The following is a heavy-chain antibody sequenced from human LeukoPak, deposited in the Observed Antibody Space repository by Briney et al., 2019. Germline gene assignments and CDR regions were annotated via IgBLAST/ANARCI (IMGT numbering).Heavy chain of an antibody. V-gene: IGHV3-11*01. CDR1: GFTFSDYY. J-gene: IGHJ4*02. CDR2: ISSSGSTI. D-gene: IGHD6-13*01. Sequence: PGGSLRLSCAASGFTFSDYYMSWIRQAPGKGLEGVSYISSSGSTIYYADSGKGRFTISRDNAKNSLYLQMNSLRAEDTAVYYCARDAAAGIFDYWGQGTLVTVSS. CDR3: ARDAAAGIFDY.